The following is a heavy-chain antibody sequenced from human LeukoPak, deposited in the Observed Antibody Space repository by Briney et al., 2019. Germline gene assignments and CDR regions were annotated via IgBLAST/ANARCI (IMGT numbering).Heavy chain of an antibody. Sequence: GGSLRLSCAASGFTVSSNYMSWVRQAPGKGLEWVSVIYSGGSTYYADSVKGRFTISRDNSKNTLYVQMNSLRAEDTAVYYCARARGYSGYESKWYYYGMDVWGQGTRSPSP. D-gene: IGHD5-12*01. CDR3: ARARGYSGYESKWYYYGMDV. CDR2: IYSGGST. V-gene: IGHV3-53*01. CDR1: GFTVSSNY. J-gene: IGHJ6*02.